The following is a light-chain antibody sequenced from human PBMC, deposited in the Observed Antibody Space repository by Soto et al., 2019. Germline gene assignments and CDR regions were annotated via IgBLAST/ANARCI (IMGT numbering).Light chain of an antibody. Sequence: DIQMTQSPSSLSASVGDRVTITCQASHDISNSLNWYQHKAGEAPKLLIYDVSHLETGVPSRFSGSGSGTDVTFTITSLQPEDVATYYCQQYENLPPKFTFGPGTKVDI. CDR1: HDISNS. V-gene: IGKV1-33*01. CDR3: QQYENLPPKFT. CDR2: DVS. J-gene: IGKJ3*01.